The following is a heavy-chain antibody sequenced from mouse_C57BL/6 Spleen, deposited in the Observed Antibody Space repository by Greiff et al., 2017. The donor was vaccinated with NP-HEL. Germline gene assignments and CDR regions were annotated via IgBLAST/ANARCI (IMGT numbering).Heavy chain of an antibody. D-gene: IGHD2-14*01. Sequence: EVKLMESEGGLVQPGSSMKLSCTASGFTFSDYYMAWVRQVPEKGLEWVANINYDGSSTYYLDSLKSRFIISRDNAKNILYLQMSSLKSEDTATYYCASLLYDWFAYWGQGTLVTVSA. V-gene: IGHV5-16*01. J-gene: IGHJ3*01. CDR3: ASLLYDWFAY. CDR2: INYDGSST. CDR1: GFTFSDYY.